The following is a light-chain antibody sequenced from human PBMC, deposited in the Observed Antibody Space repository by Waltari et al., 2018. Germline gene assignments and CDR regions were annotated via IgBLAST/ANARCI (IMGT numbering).Light chain of an antibody. CDR3: QQCGNAPIT. V-gene: IGKV3-20*01. Sequence: EVVLTQSPGTLSSSPGEPVSLSCRASHNVNNNYLAWYQQRPGQSPRLLMYSISNRAPGIPDRFWGSGSGTDFTLTISRLEPEDFAVYYCQQCGNAPITFGQGTR. CDR1: HNVNNNY. CDR2: SIS. J-gene: IGKJ5*01.